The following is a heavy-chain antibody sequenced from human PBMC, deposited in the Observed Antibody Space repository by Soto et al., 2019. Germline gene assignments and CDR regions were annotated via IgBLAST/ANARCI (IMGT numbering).Heavy chain of an antibody. CDR3: ARGKYYYHSSDGKNWLDP. D-gene: IGHD3-22*01. Sequence: QVTLKESGPVLVKPTETLTLTCTVSGFSLSNTRMGVSWIRQPPGKALEWLAHIFSNDEKSYSTSLKSRLTISKDTSKSQVVLSMTNMDPVDTATYYCARGKYYYHSSDGKNWLDPWGQGTLVTVSS. J-gene: IGHJ5*02. CDR2: IFSNDEK. CDR1: GFSLSNTRMG. V-gene: IGHV2-26*01.